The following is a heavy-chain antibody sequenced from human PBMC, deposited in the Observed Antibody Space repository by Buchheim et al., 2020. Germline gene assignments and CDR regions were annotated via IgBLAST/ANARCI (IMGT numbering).Heavy chain of an antibody. J-gene: IGHJ4*02. V-gene: IGHV4-39*01. CDR2: INYSGTT. CDR1: GGSITSSSYY. CDR3: ARQRTAMVDF. Sequence: QLQLQESGPGLVKPSETLSLTCTVSGGSITSSSYYWGWIRQPPGKGLEWIGSINYSGTTYYNPSLKSRVTISVDTSKNQFSLKLSSVTTADTAVYYCARQRTAMVDFWGQGTL. D-gene: IGHD5-18*01.